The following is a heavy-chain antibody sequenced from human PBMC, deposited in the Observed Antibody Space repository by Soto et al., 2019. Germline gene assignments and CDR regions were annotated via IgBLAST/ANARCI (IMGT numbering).Heavy chain of an antibody. Sequence: QVQLVESGGGVVQPGRSLRLSCAASGFTFSSYAMHWVRQAPGKGLEWVAVISYDGSNKYYADSVKGRFTISRDNSKNTLYLQMNSLRAEDTAVYYWARDRGRVFDYWGQGTLVTVSS. V-gene: IGHV3-30-3*01. D-gene: IGHD3-10*01. CDR1: GFTFSSYA. J-gene: IGHJ4*02. CDR3: ARDRGRVFDY. CDR2: ISYDGSNK.